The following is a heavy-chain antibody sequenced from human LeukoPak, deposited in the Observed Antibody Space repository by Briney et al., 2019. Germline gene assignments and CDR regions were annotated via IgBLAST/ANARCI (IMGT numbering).Heavy chain of an antibody. J-gene: IGHJ1*01. D-gene: IGHD3-16*01. V-gene: IGHV3-21*04. Sequence: GGSLRLSCAASGFTFSSYSMNWVRQAPGKGLEWVSSISSSSSYIYYADSVKGRFTISRDNSKNTLYLQVNNLRAEDTAVYYCATFEGGYFQHWGQGTLVTVSS. CDR2: ISSSSSYI. CDR3: ATFEGGYFQH. CDR1: GFTFSSYS.